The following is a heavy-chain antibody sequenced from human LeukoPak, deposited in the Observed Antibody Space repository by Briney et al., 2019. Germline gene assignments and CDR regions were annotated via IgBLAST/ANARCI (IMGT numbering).Heavy chain of an antibody. CDR2: ISSSSSYI. CDR3: ARQAIEYSYGANWFDP. J-gene: IGHJ5*02. V-gene: IGHV3-21*01. D-gene: IGHD5-18*01. CDR1: GFTFSSYS. Sequence: GGSLRLSCAASGFTFSSYSMNWVRQAPGKGLEWVSSISSSSSYIYYADSVKGRFTISRDNAKNSLYLQMNSLRAEDTAVYYCARQAIEYSYGANWFDPWGQGTLVTVSS.